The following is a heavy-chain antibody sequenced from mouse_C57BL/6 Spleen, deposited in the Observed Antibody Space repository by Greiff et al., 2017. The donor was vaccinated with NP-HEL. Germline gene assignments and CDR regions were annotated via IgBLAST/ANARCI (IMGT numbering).Heavy chain of an antibody. CDR3: ASPVTTVVATDYAMDY. Sequence: VQLQQSGPELVKPGASVKMSCKASGYTFTDYNMHWVKQSHGKSLEWIGYINPNNGGTSYNQKFKGKATLTVNKYSSTAYMELRSLTSEDSAVYYCASPVTTVVATDYAMDYWGQGTSVTVSS. CDR2: INPNNGGT. J-gene: IGHJ4*01. CDR1: GYTFTDYN. V-gene: IGHV1-22*01. D-gene: IGHD1-1*01.